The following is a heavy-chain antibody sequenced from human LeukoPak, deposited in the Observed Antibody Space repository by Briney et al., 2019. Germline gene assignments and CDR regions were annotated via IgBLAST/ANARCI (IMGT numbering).Heavy chain of an antibody. D-gene: IGHD3-22*01. CDR3: ASSGHYYDSSGPYYFDY. V-gene: IGHV1-2*06. Sequence: ASVKVSRKASGYTFTGYYMHLVRQAPGQGLEWMGRINPNSGGTNYAQKFQGRVTMTRDTSISTAYMELSRLRSDDTAVYYCASSGHYYDSSGPYYFDYWGQGTLVTVSS. CDR2: INPNSGGT. CDR1: GYTFTGYY. J-gene: IGHJ4*02.